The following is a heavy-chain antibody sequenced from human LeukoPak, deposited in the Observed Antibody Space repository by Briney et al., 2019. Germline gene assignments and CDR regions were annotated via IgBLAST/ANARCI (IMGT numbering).Heavy chain of an antibody. D-gene: IGHD3-16*01. Sequence: GGSLRLSCAASGFTFSSYAMSWVRQAPGKGLKWVSGISGSGGSTDYADSVKGRFTISRDNPKNTLYLQMNSLRAEDTAIYYCARAITFYAGWDYWGQGTLVTVSS. CDR2: ISGSGGST. J-gene: IGHJ4*02. V-gene: IGHV3-23*01. CDR1: GFTFSSYA. CDR3: ARAITFYAGWDY.